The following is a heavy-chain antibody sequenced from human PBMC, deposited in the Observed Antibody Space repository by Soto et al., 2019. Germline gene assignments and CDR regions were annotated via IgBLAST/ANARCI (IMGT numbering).Heavy chain of an antibody. CDR3: ARSPGGWLRLYFDY. Sequence: GGSLRLSCAASGFTFSSYSMNWVRQAPGKGLEWVSSISSSSSYIYYADSVKGRFTISRDNAKNSLYLQMNSLRAEDTAVYYCARSPGGWLRLYFDYWGQGTLVTVSS. CDR1: GFTFSSYS. D-gene: IGHD5-12*01. CDR2: ISSSSSYI. V-gene: IGHV3-21*01. J-gene: IGHJ4*02.